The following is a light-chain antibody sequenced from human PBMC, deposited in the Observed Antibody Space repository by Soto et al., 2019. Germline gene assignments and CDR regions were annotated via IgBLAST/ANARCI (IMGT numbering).Light chain of an antibody. CDR1: SSDVGGYNF. J-gene: IGLJ1*01. CDR2: EVS. CDR3: SSYRSSSSYV. V-gene: IGLV2-14*01. Sequence: QSVLTQPASVSGSPGQSITISCTGTSSDVGGYNFVSWYQQHPGKAPKLMIYEVSNRPSGVSNRFSGSKSGNTAFLTISALQAEDEADYYCSSYRSSSSYVFGTGTKLTVL.